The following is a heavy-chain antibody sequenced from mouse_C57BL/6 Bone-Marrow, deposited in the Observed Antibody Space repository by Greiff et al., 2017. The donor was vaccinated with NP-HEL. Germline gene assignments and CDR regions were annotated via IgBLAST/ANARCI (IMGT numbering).Heavy chain of an antibody. J-gene: IGHJ3*01. V-gene: IGHV14-4*01. CDR1: GFNIKDDY. CDR2: IDPENGDT. CDR3: TVTPYDYDEGAWFAY. Sequence: VQLQQSGAELVRPGASVKLSCTASGFNIKDDYMHWVKQRPEQGLEWIGWIDPENGDTEYASKFQGKATITADTSSNTAYLQLSSLTSEDTAVYYCTVTPYDYDEGAWFAYWGQGTLVTVSA. D-gene: IGHD2-4*01.